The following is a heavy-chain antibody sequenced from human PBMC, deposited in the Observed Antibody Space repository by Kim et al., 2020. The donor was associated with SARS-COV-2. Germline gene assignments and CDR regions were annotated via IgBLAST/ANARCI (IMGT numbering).Heavy chain of an antibody. Sequence: GGSLRLSCAASGFTFSSYSMNWVRQAPGKGLEWVSYISSSSSTIYYADSVKGRFTISRDNAKNSLYLQMNSLRDEDTAVYYCARVSPSGYNTYYFDYWGQGTLVTVSS. J-gene: IGHJ4*02. D-gene: IGHD5-12*01. CDR2: ISSSSSTI. CDR1: GFTFSSYS. V-gene: IGHV3-48*02. CDR3: ARVSPSGYNTYYFDY.